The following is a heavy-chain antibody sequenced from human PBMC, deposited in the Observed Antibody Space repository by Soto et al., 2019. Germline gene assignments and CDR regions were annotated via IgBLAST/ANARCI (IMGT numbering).Heavy chain of an antibody. V-gene: IGHV3-23*01. CDR1: GFTFSSYS. Sequence: GGSMRLSSAASGFTFSSYSMSWVRQAPGKGLEWVSAISGSGGSTYYADSVKGRFTISRDNSKNTLYLQMNSLRAEDTAVYYCAKDRLWFGEFWFDPWGQGTLVTVSS. CDR2: ISGSGGST. J-gene: IGHJ5*02. D-gene: IGHD3-10*01. CDR3: AKDRLWFGEFWFDP.